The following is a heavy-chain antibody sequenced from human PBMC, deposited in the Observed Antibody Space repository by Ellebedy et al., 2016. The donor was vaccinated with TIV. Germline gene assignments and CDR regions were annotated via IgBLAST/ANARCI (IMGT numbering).Heavy chain of an antibody. V-gene: IGHV4-59*10. Sequence: SETLSLTXAVYGGSFSGYYWSWIRQPAGKGLEWIGRIYTSGSTNYNPSLKSRVTMSVDTSKNQFSLKLSSVTAADTAVYYCARAGAVVVPAAIDIWGQGTMVTVSS. CDR2: IYTSGST. CDR1: GGSFSGYY. CDR3: ARAGAVVVPAAIDI. D-gene: IGHD2-2*01. J-gene: IGHJ3*02.